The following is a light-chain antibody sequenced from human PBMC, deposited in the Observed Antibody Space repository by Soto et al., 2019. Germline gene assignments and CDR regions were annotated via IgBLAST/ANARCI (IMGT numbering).Light chain of an antibody. V-gene: IGKV1-5*01. CDR1: QSISSW. J-gene: IGKJ2*01. Sequence: DIQMTQSPSTLSASVGDRVTITCRASQSISSWLAWYQQKPGKAPKLLIYDASSLESGVPSRFSGSGSGTDFTLTISSLQPDDFATYYFQQYNSYRYTFGQGTQLE. CDR2: DAS. CDR3: QQYNSYRYT.